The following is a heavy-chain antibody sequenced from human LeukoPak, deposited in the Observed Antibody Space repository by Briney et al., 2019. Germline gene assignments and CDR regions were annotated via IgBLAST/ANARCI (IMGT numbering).Heavy chain of an antibody. D-gene: IGHD6-6*01. V-gene: IGHV4-39*07. CDR1: GGSTRTSTSY. Sequence: PTETLSLTCSVSGGSTRTSTSYWGWVRQPPGKGLEWIGSIHYSGSTYKNPSLKSRVTISMDTSGSQFSLKVTSLTAADSAVYFCARESSSSRYFMDVWGRGTTVTVSS. J-gene: IGHJ6*03. CDR3: ARESSSSRYFMDV. CDR2: IHYSGST.